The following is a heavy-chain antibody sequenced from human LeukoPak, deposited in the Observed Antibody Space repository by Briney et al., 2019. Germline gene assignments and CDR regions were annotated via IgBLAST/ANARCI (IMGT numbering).Heavy chain of an antibody. CDR3: ARHFTWGSFWLDY. CDR1: GGSISSSSYY. D-gene: IGHD7-27*01. CDR2: IYYSGST. V-gene: IGHV4-39*01. J-gene: IGHJ4*02. Sequence: SETLSLTCTVSGGSISSSSYYWGWIRQPPGKGLEWIGSIYYSGSTYYNPSLKSRVTISVDTSKNQFSLKLSSVTAADTAVYYCARHFTWGSFWLDYWGQGTLVTVSS.